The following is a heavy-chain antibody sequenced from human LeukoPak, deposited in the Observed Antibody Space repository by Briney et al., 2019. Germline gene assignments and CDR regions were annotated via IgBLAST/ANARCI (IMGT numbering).Heavy chain of an antibody. Sequence: ASVKVSCKASGYTFTDYYIHWVRQAPGQGLEWMGWINPKSGDTNYAQKFQGRVTMTRDTSISTAYMELSGLTSDDASVYYCARDPAVLPNYVEIPAHAGFDSWGLGILVTVSS. CDR2: INPKSGDT. D-gene: IGHD2-2*01. CDR1: GYTFTDYY. J-gene: IGHJ4*02. V-gene: IGHV1-2*02. CDR3: ARDPAVLPNYVEIPAHAGFDS.